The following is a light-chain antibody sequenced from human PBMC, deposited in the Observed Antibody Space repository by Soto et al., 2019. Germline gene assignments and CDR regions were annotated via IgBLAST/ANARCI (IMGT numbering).Light chain of an antibody. CDR3: QQRSNWPPLLT. V-gene: IGKV3-11*01. J-gene: IGKJ4*01. CDR2: DAS. Sequence: EIELTQSPATLSLSPGERATLSCRASQSVSSYLAWYQQKPGQAPRLLIYDASNRATGIPARFSGSGSGTDFTLTISSLEPEDFVVYYCQQRSNWPPLLTFGGGTKVDIK. CDR1: QSVSSY.